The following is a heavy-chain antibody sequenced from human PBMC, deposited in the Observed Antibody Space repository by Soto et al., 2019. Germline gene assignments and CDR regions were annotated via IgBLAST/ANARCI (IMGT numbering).Heavy chain of an antibody. CDR2: ISFDGTNK. CDR1: GFAFSTHA. V-gene: IGHV3-30-3*01. Sequence: PGGSVRLARADSGFAFSTHAMNWVRQAPGERLEWVAVISFDGTNKCYADSVKGRCTISRDNSMSTLYLQMNSLRIEDTVVYYCSASRDYNWFEPWRQGTLVTVSS. D-gene: IGHD2-21*02. CDR3: SASRDYNWFEP. J-gene: IGHJ5*02.